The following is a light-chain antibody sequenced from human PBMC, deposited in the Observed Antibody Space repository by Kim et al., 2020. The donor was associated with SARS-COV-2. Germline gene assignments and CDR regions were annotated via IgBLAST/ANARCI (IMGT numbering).Light chain of an antibody. CDR3: QQYNNWPLT. J-gene: IGKJ4*01. CDR2: GAS. Sequence: SVSPGERATLSCRASQSVSSNLAWYQQKPGQAPRLLFFGASTRATGISARFSGSGSGTEFTLAISNLQSEDFAVYYCQQYNNWPLTFGGGTKLEI. V-gene: IGKV3-15*01. CDR1: QSVSSN.